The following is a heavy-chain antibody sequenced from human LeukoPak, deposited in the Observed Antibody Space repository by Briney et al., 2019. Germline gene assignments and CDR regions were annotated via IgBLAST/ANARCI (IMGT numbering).Heavy chain of an antibody. J-gene: IGHJ4*02. D-gene: IGHD3-10*01. CDR1: GYTFTGYY. CDR2: INPNSGGT. CDR3: ARGSFYYGSGSTLDY. V-gene: IGHV1-2*02. Sequence: ASVKVSCKASGYTFTGYYMHWVRQAPGQGREWMGWINPNSGGTNYAQKFQGRVTMTRDTSISTAYMELSRLRSDDTAVYYCARGSFYYGSGSTLDYWGQGTLVTVSS.